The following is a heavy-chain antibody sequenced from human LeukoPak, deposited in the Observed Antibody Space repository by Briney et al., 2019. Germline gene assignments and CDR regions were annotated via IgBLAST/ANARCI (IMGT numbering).Heavy chain of an antibody. J-gene: IGHJ4*02. CDR2: INYSGST. V-gene: IGHV4-30-4*01. D-gene: IGHD3-22*01. CDR3: ARATDYYDSSGYYGSSSVLDY. CDR1: GGSISSGDYY. Sequence: SETLSLTCTVSGGSISSGDYYWSWIRQPPGKGLEWIGYINYSGSTYYNPSLKSRVTISVDTSKNQFSLKLSSVTAADTAVYYCARATDYYDSSGYYGSSSVLDYWGQGTLVTVSS.